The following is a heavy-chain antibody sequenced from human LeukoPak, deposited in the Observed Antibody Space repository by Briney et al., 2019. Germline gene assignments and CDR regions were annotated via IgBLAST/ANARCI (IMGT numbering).Heavy chain of an antibody. D-gene: IGHD1-14*01. CDR1: GFTFRSYV. CDR2: ISDSGDGT. V-gene: IGHV3-23*01. CDR3: TRDRSRAEDD. J-gene: IGHJ4*02. Sequence: PGGSLRLSCTASGFTFRSYVFSWVRQAPGKGLEWVSAISDSGDGTYYADSVKGRFTISRDNANNLLYLQMNSLGGEDTAVYYCTRDRSRAEDDWGQGTLVTVSS.